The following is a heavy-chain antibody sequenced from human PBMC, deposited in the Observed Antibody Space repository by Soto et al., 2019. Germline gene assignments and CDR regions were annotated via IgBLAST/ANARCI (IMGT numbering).Heavy chain of an antibody. V-gene: IGHV1-69*02. D-gene: IGHD3-22*01. CDR2: IIPILGIA. J-gene: IGHJ3*02. CDR3: ARGGYNYDSSGYYPPDAFDI. Sequence: QVQLVQSGAEVKKPGSSVKVSCKASGGTFNSYTIIWVRQAPGHGLEWMGRIIPILGIANYAQKFQGRITISADRSTSTAYMELSSLRSEDTAVYFCARGGYNYDSSGYYPPDAFDIWGLGTMVTVSS. CDR1: GGTFNSYT.